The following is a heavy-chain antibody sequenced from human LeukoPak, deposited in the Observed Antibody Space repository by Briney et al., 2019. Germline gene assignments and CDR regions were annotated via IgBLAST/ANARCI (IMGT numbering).Heavy chain of an antibody. CDR2: IYTSGST. CDR3: ARDLPAVAGWLVFDY. D-gene: IGHD6-19*01. V-gene: IGHV4-61*02. Sequence: PSQTLSLTCTASGGSISSGSYYWSWIRQPAGKGLEWIGRIYTSGSTNYNPSLKSRVTISVDTSKNQFSLKLSSVTAADTAVYYCARDLPAVAGWLVFDYWGQGTLVTVSS. CDR1: GGSISSGSYY. J-gene: IGHJ4*02.